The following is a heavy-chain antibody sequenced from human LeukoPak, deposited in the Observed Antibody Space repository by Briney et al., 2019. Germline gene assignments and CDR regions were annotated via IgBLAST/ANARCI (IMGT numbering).Heavy chain of an antibody. CDR1: GFTFEDYA. CDR3: AKDRRNRGYFDY. J-gene: IGHJ4*02. Sequence: GRSLRLSCAASGFTFEDYAMHWVRQAPGKGLEWVSGISWNSGSIGYADSVKGRFTISRDNAKNSLYLQMNSLRAEDTALYYCAKDRRNRGYFDYWGQGTLVTVSS. V-gene: IGHV3-9*01. D-gene: IGHD1-14*01. CDR2: ISWNSGSI.